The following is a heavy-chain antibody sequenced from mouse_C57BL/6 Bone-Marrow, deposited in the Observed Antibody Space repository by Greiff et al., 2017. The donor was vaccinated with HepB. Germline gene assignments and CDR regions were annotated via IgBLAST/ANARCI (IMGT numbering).Heavy chain of an antibody. CDR2: IWTGGGT. V-gene: IGHV2-9-1*01. Sequence: VKLMESGPGLVAPSQSLSITCTVSGFSLTSYAISWVRQPPGKGLEWLGVIWTGGGTNYNSALKSRLSISKDNSKSQVFLKMNSLQTDDTARYYCARKPIYYGNYILYAMDYWGQGTSVTVSS. CDR3: ARKPIYYGNYILYAMDY. CDR1: GFSLTSYA. D-gene: IGHD2-1*01. J-gene: IGHJ4*01.